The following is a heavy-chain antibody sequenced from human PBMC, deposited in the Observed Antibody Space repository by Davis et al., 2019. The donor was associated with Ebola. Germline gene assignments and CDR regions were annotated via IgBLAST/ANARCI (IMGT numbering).Heavy chain of an antibody. Sequence: SVKVPCKASGGTFSSYAISWVRQAPGQGLEWMGWISAYNGNTNYAQKLQGRVTMTTDTSTSTAYMELRSLRSDDTAVYYCARVPSCYHCNWFDPWGQGTLVTVSS. CDR2: ISAYNGNT. D-gene: IGHD2-2*01. J-gene: IGHJ5*02. CDR3: ARVPSCYHCNWFDP. V-gene: IGHV1-18*01. CDR1: GGTFSSYA.